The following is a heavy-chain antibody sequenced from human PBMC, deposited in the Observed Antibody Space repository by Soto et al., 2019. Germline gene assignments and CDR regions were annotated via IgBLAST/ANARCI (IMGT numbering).Heavy chain of an antibody. V-gene: IGHV3-15*01. Sequence: GGSLRLSCAASGFTFSNAWMSWVRQAPGKGLEWVGRIKSKTDGGTTDYAAPVKGRFTISRDDSKNTLYLQMNSLKTEDPAVYYCTTERSSDAFDIWGQGTMVTVSS. CDR1: GFTFSNAW. CDR2: IKSKTDGGTT. CDR3: TTERSSDAFDI. J-gene: IGHJ3*02.